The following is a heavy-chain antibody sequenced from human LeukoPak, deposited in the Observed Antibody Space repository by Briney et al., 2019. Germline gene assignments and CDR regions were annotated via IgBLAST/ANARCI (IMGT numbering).Heavy chain of an antibody. CDR1: GGSISSSSYY. CDR2: IYYSGST. J-gene: IGHJ4*02. Sequence: SETLSLTCTVSGGSISSSSYYWGWIRQPPGKGLEWIGSIYYSGSTYYNPSLKSRVTISVDTSKNQFSLKLSSVTAADTAVYYCARDLSSHFDYWGQGTLVTASS. D-gene: IGHD2-2*01. V-gene: IGHV4-39*07. CDR3: ARDLSSHFDY.